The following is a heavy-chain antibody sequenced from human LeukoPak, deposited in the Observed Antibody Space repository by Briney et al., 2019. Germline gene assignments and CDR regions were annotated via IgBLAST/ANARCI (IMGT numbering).Heavy chain of an antibody. CDR3: AKDGLYSYGLAPIDY. CDR1: GFTFSNYA. J-gene: IGHJ4*02. CDR2: ISGSGGST. Sequence: GGSLRLSCEASGFTFSNYAMSWVRQAPGKGLEWVSGISGSGGSTYYADSVKGRFTISRDNSRKTLYLQMNSLRAEDTAVYYCAKDGLYSYGLAPIDYWGQGTLVTVSS. D-gene: IGHD5-18*01. V-gene: IGHV3-23*01.